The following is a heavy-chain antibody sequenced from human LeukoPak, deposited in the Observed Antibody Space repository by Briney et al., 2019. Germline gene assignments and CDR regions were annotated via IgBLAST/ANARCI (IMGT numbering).Heavy chain of an antibody. CDR3: ARDLVGYSSAFEI. V-gene: IGHV4-4*07. D-gene: IGHD3-22*01. CDR2: IYTSGSK. Sequence: AETLSLTCTVSGGSISSYYWSWIRQPAGTGLEWMGRIYTSGSKNYNPSLKSRVTMSVDTPKNQFSLKLSSVTAADTAVYYCARDLVGYSSAFEIWGQGTMVTVSS. CDR1: GGSISSYY. J-gene: IGHJ3*02.